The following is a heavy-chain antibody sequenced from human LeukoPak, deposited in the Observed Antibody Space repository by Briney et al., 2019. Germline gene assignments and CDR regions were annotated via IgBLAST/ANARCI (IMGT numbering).Heavy chain of an antibody. D-gene: IGHD3-3*01. CDR3: ARHKGKDTFGVGLFDY. V-gene: IGHV3-7*01. CDR2: IKQDGSEK. Sequence: PGGALRLSCGTSGFTFSSYWMSWVRQAPGKGLEWVANIKQDGSEKYYVDSVKGRFTISRDNAKNSVYLQINSLRAEDTAVYYCARHKGKDTFGVGLFDYWGQGSLVSVSS. CDR1: GFTFSSYW. J-gene: IGHJ4*02.